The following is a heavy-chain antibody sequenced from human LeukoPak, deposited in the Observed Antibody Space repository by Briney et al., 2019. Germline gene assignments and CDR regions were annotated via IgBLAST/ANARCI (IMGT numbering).Heavy chain of an antibody. CDR2: INPSGGST. CDR1: GYTFTGYY. CDR3: ARDRYCSSTSCYIGMDV. V-gene: IGHV1-46*01. Sequence: ASVKVSCKASGYTFTGYYMHWVRQAPGQGLEWMGIINPSGGSTSYAQKFQGRVTMTRDTSTSTVYMELSSLRSEDTAVYYCARDRYCSSTSCYIGMDVWGQGTTVTVSS. J-gene: IGHJ6*02. D-gene: IGHD2-2*02.